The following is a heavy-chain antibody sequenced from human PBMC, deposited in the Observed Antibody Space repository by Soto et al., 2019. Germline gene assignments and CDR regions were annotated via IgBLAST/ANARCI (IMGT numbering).Heavy chain of an antibody. CDR1: GFTFSSYS. CDR2: ISSSSFSI. Sequence: EVQLVESGGSLVKPGGSLRLSCAASGFTFSSYSMNWVRQAPGKGLEWVSSISSSSFSINYADSVKGRFSISRDNAQNSLHLQMNNLRAEDTAVYYCARNESSNIYGMDVWGQGTTVTVSS. CDR3: ARNESSNIYGMDV. V-gene: IGHV3-21*01. D-gene: IGHD6-6*01. J-gene: IGHJ6*02.